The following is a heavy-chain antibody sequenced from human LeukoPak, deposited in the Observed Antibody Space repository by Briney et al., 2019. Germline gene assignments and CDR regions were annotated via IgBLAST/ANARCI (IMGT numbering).Heavy chain of an antibody. CDR1: GYTFTSYD. Sequence: GASVKVSCKASGYTFTSYDINWVRQATGQGLEWMGWMNPNSGNTGYAQKFQGRVTMTRNTSISTAYMELSSLRSEDTAVYYCARDYYDSSGYYYKSNAFDIWGQGTMVTVSS. J-gene: IGHJ3*02. D-gene: IGHD3-22*01. CDR2: MNPNSGNT. V-gene: IGHV1-8*01. CDR3: ARDYYDSSGYYYKSNAFDI.